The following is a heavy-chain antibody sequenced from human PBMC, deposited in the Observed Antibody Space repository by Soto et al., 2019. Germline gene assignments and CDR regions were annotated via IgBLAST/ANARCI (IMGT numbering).Heavy chain of an antibody. D-gene: IGHD6-19*01. Sequence: EVQLVESGGGLVKPGGSLRLSCEASGFAFSNFAMNWVRQAPGKGLEWVSSISGGSDFIYYTDSVKGRFTISRDNAKNTMYLQMTGLGGDDPAVYYCARDLLSGANYYAYWGQGTLVTVSS. CDR3: ARDLLSGANYYAY. V-gene: IGHV3-21*01. CDR2: ISGGSDFI. J-gene: IGHJ4*02. CDR1: GFAFSNFA.